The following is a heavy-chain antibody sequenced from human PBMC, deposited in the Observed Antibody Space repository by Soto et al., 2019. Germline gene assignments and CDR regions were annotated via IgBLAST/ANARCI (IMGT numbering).Heavy chain of an antibody. Sequence: QVQLVQSGAEVKKPGSSVKVSCKASGGTFSSYAISWVRQAPGQGLEWMGGIIPIFGTANYAQKFQGRVTIXXDXSXXTAYMELSSLRSEDTAVYYCARGGPDYGDHRGLDYWGQGTLVTVSS. D-gene: IGHD4-17*01. CDR3: ARGGPDYGDHRGLDY. V-gene: IGHV1-69*12. CDR1: GGTFSSYA. J-gene: IGHJ4*02. CDR2: IIPIFGTA.